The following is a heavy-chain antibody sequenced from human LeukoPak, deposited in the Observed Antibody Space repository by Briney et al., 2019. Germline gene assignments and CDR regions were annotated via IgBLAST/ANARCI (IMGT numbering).Heavy chain of an antibody. D-gene: IGHD3-10*01. V-gene: IGHV3-23*01. CDR3: AKGSGSGLYGSGIYYYYMDV. CDR1: GFTFSSYG. CDR2: ISGSGGST. Sequence: GGSLRLSCAASGFTFSSYGMSWVRQAPGKGLEWVSAISGSGGSTYYADSVKGRFTISRDNSKNTLYLQMNSLRAEDTAVYYCAKGSGSGLYGSGIYYYYMDVWGKGTTVTISS. J-gene: IGHJ6*03.